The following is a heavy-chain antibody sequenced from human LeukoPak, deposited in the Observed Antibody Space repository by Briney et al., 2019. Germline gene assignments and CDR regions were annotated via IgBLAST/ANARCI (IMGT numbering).Heavy chain of an antibody. J-gene: IGHJ4*02. CDR1: GFTFSSYS. D-gene: IGHD6-19*01. Sequence: GGSLRLSCAASGFTFSSYSMNWVRQAPGKGLEWVSSISSSSSYIYYADSVKGRFTISRDNAKNSLYLQMNSLRAEDTAVYYCARALYSSGWGPGYWGQGTLVTVSS. CDR3: ARALYSSGWGPGY. V-gene: IGHV3-21*01. CDR2: ISSSSSYI.